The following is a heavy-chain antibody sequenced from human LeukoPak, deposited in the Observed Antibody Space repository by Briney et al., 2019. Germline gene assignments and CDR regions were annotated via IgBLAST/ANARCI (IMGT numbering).Heavy chain of an antibody. D-gene: IGHD1-26*01. CDR1: GGSISSNY. CDR3: ATGGSYGPLFDF. Sequence: KPSETLSLTCTVSGGSISSNYWSWIRQPPGKGLEWIGYIYYSGSTNYNPSLKSRVTISVDTSKNQFSLRLSSVTAADTAMYYCATGGSYGPLFDFWGQGTLVTVSS. CDR2: IYYSGST. J-gene: IGHJ4*02. V-gene: IGHV4-59*01.